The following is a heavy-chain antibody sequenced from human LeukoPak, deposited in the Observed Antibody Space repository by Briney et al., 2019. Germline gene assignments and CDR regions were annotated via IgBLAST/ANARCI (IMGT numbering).Heavy chain of an antibody. J-gene: IGHJ4*02. V-gene: IGHV1-2*02. CDR2: INPNSGGT. CDR3: ARGAFQGSSWFDY. D-gene: IGHD6-13*01. Sequence: GASVKVSCKASGYTFTGYYMHWVRQAPGQGLEWMGWINPNSGGTNYAQNLQGRVTMTRDTSISTAYMELSRLRSDDTAVYYCARGAFQGSSWFDYWGQGTLVTVSS. CDR1: GYTFTGYY.